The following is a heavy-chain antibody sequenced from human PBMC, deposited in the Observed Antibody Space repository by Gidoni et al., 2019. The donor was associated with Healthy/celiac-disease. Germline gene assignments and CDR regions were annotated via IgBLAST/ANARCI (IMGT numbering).Heavy chain of an antibody. D-gene: IGHD2-2*01. CDR1: GFTFRRSW. CDR2: IKQDGSEK. V-gene: IGHV3-7*01. J-gene: IGHJ4*02. CDR3: ARVGDIVVVPAAIDFGY. Sequence: EVQLVESGGGLVQPGGSLRLSCAASGFTFRRSWMSWVRQAPGKGLEWVANIKQDGSEKYYVDSVKGRFTISRDNAKNSLYLQMNSLRAEDTAVYYCARVGDIVVVPAAIDFGYWGQGTLVTVSS.